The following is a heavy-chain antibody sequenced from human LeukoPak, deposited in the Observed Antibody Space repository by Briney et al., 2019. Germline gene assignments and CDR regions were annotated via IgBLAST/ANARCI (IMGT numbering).Heavy chain of an antibody. CDR3: ASLYSSGWFFDY. D-gene: IGHD6-19*01. J-gene: IGHJ4*02. V-gene: IGHV4-39*07. CDR2: IYYSGST. Sequence: PSETLSLTCTVSGGSISSSSYYWGWIRQPPGKGLEWIGSIYYSGSTYCNPSLKSRVTISVDTSKNLFSLKLSSVTAADTAVYYCASLYSSGWFFDYWGQGTLVTVSS. CDR1: GGSISSSSYY.